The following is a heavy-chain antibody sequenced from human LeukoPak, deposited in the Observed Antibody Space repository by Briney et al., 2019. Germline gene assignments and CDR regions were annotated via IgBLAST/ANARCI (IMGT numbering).Heavy chain of an antibody. CDR2: IFYSGST. D-gene: IGHD3-3*02. CDR3: ARSGISFDY. V-gene: IGHV4-59*08. J-gene: IGHJ4*02. CDR1: GGSISSYY. Sequence: SETLSLTCTVSGGSISSYYWSWIRQPPGKGLEWIGYIFYSGSTNDNPSLKSRVTISVDTSKNQFSLKASSVTAADTGVCYCARSGISFDYWGQGTLVTVSS.